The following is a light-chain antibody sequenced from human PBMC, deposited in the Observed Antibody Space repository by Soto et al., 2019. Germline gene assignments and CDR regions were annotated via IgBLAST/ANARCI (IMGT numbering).Light chain of an antibody. CDR1: QSINIW. J-gene: IGKJ4*01. CDR3: QQYNSYSRS. Sequence: DIQMTQSPSTLSASVGDRVTITCRASQSINIWLAWYQQKPGKAPKLLIYDASSLQSGVPSRFRGSTSGKEFTLTISSLQPDDFATYYCQQYNSYSRSFGGGTKVEIK. V-gene: IGKV1-5*01. CDR2: DAS.